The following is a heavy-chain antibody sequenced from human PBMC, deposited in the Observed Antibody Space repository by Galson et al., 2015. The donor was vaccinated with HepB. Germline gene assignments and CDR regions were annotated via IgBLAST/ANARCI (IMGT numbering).Heavy chain of an antibody. CDR3: ARDGEWLEDINWFDP. Sequence: SVKVSCKASGYSFTGYYLHWVRQAPGQGLEWMGWINPNSGGTNYAQKFQGRVTMTRDTSSSTAYMELSRLRSDDTAVYYCARDGEWLEDINWFDPWGQGTLVTVSS. CDR2: INPNSGGT. D-gene: IGHD6-19*01. CDR1: GYSFTGYY. J-gene: IGHJ5*02. V-gene: IGHV1-2*02.